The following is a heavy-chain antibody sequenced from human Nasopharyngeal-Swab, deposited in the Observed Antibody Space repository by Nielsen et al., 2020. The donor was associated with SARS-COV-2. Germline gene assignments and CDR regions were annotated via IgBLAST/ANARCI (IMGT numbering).Heavy chain of an antibody. Sequence: GESLKISCAASGFTFSSYEMNWVRQAPGKGLEWVSYISSSGSTIYYADSVKGRFTISRDDSKNSLYLQMSSLRTEDTALYYCARDLSSIWTSGLGVWGQGTTVIVSS. CDR3: ARDLSSIWTSGLGV. D-gene: IGHD6-13*01. CDR1: GFTFSSYE. J-gene: IGHJ6*02. CDR2: ISSSGSTI. V-gene: IGHV3-48*03.